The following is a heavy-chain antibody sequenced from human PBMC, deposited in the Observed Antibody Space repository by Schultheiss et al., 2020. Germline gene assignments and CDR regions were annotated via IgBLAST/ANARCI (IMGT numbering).Heavy chain of an antibody. CDR1: GSTFTSYG. J-gene: IGHJ4*02. Sequence: ASVKVSCKASGSTFTSYGISWVRQAPGQGLEWMGWISAYNGNTNYAQKLQGRVTMTTDTSTSTAYMELRSLRSDDTAVYYCARGYCSSTSCLAVDYWGQGTLVTVSS. CDR3: ARGYCSSTSCLAVDY. D-gene: IGHD2-2*01. CDR2: ISAYNGNT. V-gene: IGHV1-18*01.